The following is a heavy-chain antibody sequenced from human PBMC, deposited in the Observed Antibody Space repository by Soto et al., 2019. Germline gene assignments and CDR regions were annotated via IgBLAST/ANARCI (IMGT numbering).Heavy chain of an antibody. CDR2: IWYDGSNK. CDR3: ARGRYSSSWPFFDP. CDR1: GFTFSSYG. V-gene: IGHV3-33*01. J-gene: IGHJ5*02. Sequence: QVQLVESGGGVVQPGRSLRLSCAASGFTFSSYGMHWVRQAPGKGLEWVAVIWYDGSNKYYADSVKGRFTISRDNSKNTLYLQMNSLRAEDTAVYYCARGRYSSSWPFFDPWGQGTLVTVSS. D-gene: IGHD6-13*01.